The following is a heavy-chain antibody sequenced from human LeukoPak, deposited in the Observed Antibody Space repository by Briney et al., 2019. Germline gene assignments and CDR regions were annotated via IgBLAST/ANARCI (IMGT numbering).Heavy chain of an antibody. V-gene: IGHV1-18*01. Sequence: ASVKVSCKTSGYTFTMYGVSWVRPAAGRGLQWLGWSSPRNGNTALAQDLQGRVTMTTDTSTTPAYLELRSLRSDDTAIYYCARDLNYVTLGYNILADVGYYFDYWGQGSLVTVSS. D-gene: IGHD3-9*01. CDR3: ARDLNYVTLGYNILADVGYYFDY. CDR1: GYTFTMYG. CDR2: SSPRNGNT. J-gene: IGHJ4*02.